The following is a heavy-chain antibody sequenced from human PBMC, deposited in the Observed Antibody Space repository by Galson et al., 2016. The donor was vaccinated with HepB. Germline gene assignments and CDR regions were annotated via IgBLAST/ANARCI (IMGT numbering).Heavy chain of an antibody. J-gene: IGHJ6*02. V-gene: IGHV1-69*13. Sequence: SVKVSCKASGGTFSSYTITWVRQAPGQGLEWMGEIIPTFGTANYAQKFQGRVTITADESTSTAFMELSSLRSEDTAVYYCARGVWLSSGGYRYYYYVMDVWGQGTTVTVSS. D-gene: IGHD2-15*01. CDR2: IIPTFGTA. CDR3: ARGVWLSSGGYRYYYYVMDV. CDR1: GGTFSSYT.